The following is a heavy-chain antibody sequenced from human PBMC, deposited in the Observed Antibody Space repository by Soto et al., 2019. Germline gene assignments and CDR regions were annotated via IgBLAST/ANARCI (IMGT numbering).Heavy chain of an antibody. CDR3: ANRRHFVVVAATPGDYYYGMDV. CDR2: IIPIFGTA. V-gene: IGHV1-69*01. CDR1: GGTFSSYA. D-gene: IGHD2-15*01. J-gene: IGHJ6*02. Sequence: QVQLVQSGAEVKKPGSSVKVSCKASGGTFSSYAISWVRQAPGQGLEWMGGIIPIFGTANYAQKFQGRVTITADESTSTAYMELSSLRSEDTAVYYCANRRHFVVVAATPGDYYYGMDVWGQGTTVTVSS.